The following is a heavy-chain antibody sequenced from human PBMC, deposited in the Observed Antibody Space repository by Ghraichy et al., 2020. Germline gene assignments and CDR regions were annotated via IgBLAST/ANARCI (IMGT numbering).Heavy chain of an antibody. V-gene: IGHV4-34*01. Sequence: SETLSLTCAVYGGSFSGYYWSWIRQPPGKGLEWIGEINHSGSTNYNPSLKSRVTISVDTSKNQFSLKLSSVTAADTAVYYCAISIYYYGSGSYSYFDYWGQGTLVTVSS. D-gene: IGHD3-10*01. J-gene: IGHJ4*02. CDR1: GGSFSGYY. CDR2: INHSGST. CDR3: AISIYYYGSGSYSYFDY.